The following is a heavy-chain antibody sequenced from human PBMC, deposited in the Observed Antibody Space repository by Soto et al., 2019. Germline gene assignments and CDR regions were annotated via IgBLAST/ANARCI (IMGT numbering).Heavy chain of an antibody. V-gene: IGHV4-30-4*01. Sequence: QVQLQESGPGLVKPSQTLSLTCTVSGGSISSGDYYWSWIRQPPGKGLEWIGYIYYSGSTYYNPSLKSRVTISVDTSKNQFSLKLSSVTAADTAVYYCARTYGSGSYYHYYYGMDVWGQGTTVTVSS. J-gene: IGHJ6*02. CDR3: ARTYGSGSYYHYYYGMDV. CDR1: GGSISSGDYY. D-gene: IGHD3-10*01. CDR2: IYYSGST.